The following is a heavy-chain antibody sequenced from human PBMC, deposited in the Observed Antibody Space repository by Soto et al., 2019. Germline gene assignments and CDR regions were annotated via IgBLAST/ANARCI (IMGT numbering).Heavy chain of an antibody. CDR2: MNPNSGNT. CDR1: GYTFTSYD. D-gene: IGHD3-3*01. J-gene: IGHJ4*02. CDR3: ARGLGTIFGVVILAGFDY. Sequence: ASVKVSCKASGYTFTSYDINWVRQATGQGLEWMGWMNPNSGNTGYAQKFQGRVTMTRNTSISTAYMELSSLRSEDTAVYYCARGLGTIFGVVILAGFDYWGQGTLVTVSS. V-gene: IGHV1-8*01.